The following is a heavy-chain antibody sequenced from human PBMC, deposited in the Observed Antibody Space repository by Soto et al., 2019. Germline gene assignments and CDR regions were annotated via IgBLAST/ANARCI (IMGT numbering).Heavy chain of an antibody. J-gene: IGHJ4*02. Sequence: ASVKVSCKTSGYTFSGFYIHWVRQAPGQGLESMGWIYPDSGGTDYAQKFQGRVTMTRDTPISTAYMELSRLRSDDTTVYYCRVTGVSEVDYWGQGTLVTVSS. V-gene: IGHV1-2*02. CDR2: IYPDSGGT. D-gene: IGHD2-8*01. CDR1: GYTFSGFY. CDR3: RVTGVSEVDY.